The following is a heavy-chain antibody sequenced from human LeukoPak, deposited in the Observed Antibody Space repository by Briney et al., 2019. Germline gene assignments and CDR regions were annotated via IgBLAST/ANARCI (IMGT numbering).Heavy chain of an antibody. J-gene: IGHJ4*02. CDR2: IKQDGSEK. D-gene: IGHD2-21*01. Sequence: PGGSLRLSCAASGFTFSSYAMSWVRQAPGKGLEWVANIKQDGSEKYYVDSVKGRFTISRDNAKNSLYLQMNSLRAEDTAVYYCARDLFPLYWGQGTLVTVSS. CDR1: GFTFSSYA. CDR3: ARDLFPLY. V-gene: IGHV3-7*01.